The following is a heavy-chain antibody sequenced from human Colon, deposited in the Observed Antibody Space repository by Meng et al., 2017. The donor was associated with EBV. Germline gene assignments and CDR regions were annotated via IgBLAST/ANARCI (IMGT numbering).Heavy chain of an antibody. CDR2: IYYSGST. D-gene: IGHD4-17*01. V-gene: IGHV4-30-4*01. CDR1: GGSSSSGDYY. CDR3: ARDRKHYGERGWFDP. J-gene: IGHJ5*02. Sequence: VPLRESVHGRWQPSQTLSLTCTGAGGSSSSGDYYWSWIRQPPGKGLEWIGYIYYSGSTYSNASLKSRVTISIDRSKNQFSLKLSSVTAADTAVYYCARDRKHYGERGWFDPWGQGTLVTVSS.